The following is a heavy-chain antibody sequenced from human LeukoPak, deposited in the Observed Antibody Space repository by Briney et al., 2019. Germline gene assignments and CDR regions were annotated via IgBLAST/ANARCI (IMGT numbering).Heavy chain of an antibody. D-gene: IGHD1-14*01. J-gene: IGHJ4*02. CDR2: INNIGDSI. V-gene: IGHV3-23*01. CDR3: ARGNPARYYDY. CDR1: GFTFSSYA. Sequence: GGSLRLSCAASGFTFSSYALSWVRQAPGKGLEWVSAINNIGDSIYYADSVKGRFTISRDNSKNTLYLQMNNLRVEDTAIYFCARGNPARYYDYWGQGSLVPVSS.